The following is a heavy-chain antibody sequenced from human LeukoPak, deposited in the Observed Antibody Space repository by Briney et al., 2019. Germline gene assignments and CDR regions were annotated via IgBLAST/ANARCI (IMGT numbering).Heavy chain of an antibody. J-gene: IGHJ4*02. D-gene: IGHD3-22*01. Sequence: SETLSLTCTVSGGSISSYYWSWIRQPPGKGLEWIGSIYYSGSTYYNPSLKSRVTISVDTSKNQFSLKLSSVTAADTAVYYCARASYYDSSGYYPFDYWGQGTLVTVSS. CDR3: ARASYYDSSGYYPFDY. CDR1: GGSISSYY. V-gene: IGHV4-59*12. CDR2: IYYSGST.